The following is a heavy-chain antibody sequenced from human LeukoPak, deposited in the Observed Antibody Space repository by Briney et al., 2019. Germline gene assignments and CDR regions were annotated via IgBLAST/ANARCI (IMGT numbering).Heavy chain of an antibody. J-gene: IGHJ4*02. CDR3: ARTHYGSGSYYWGY. CDR1: GGSISSGDYY. D-gene: IGHD3-10*01. Sequence: SQTLSLTCTVSGGSISSGDYYWSWIRQPPGKGLGWIGYIYYSGSTYYNPSLKSRVTISVDTSKNQFSLKLSSVTAADTAVYYCARTHYGSGSYYWGYWGQGTLVTVSS. V-gene: IGHV4-30-4*01. CDR2: IYYSGST.